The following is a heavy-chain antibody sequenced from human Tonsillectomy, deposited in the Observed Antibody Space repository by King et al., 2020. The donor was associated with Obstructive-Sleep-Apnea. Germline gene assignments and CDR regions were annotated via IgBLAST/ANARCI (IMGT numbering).Heavy chain of an antibody. J-gene: IGHJ6*02. D-gene: IGHD1-26*01. CDR1: GFTFSSYW. V-gene: IGHV3-7*03. CDR3: ARVRGSYCLDV. Sequence: VQLVESGGGLVQPGGSLRLSCAASGFTFSSYWISWVRQAPGKGLEWVANIKQDGSEKYYVDSVKGRFTISRDNAKNSLFLQMNSLRAEDTAVYYCARVRGSYCLDVWGQGTTVTVSS. CDR2: IKQDGSEK.